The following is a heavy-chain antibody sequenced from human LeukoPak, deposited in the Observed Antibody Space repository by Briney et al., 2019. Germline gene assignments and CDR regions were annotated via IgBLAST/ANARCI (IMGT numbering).Heavy chain of an antibody. Sequence: ASVKVSCKASGYTFTGYHMHWVRRAPGQGLEWMGRINPNSGDTNYAQKFQGRVTMTRDTSISTAYMELSRLRSDDTAVYYCARVPYYYDSSGYYYYYYGMDVWGQGTTVTVSS. CDR2: INPNSGDT. J-gene: IGHJ6*02. CDR3: ARVPYYYDSSGYYYYYYGMDV. D-gene: IGHD3-22*01. CDR1: GYTFTGYH. V-gene: IGHV1-2*06.